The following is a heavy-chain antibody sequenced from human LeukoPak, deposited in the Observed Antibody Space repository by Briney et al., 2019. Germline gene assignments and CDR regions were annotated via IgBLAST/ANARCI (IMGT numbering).Heavy chain of an antibody. J-gene: IGHJ4*02. CDR1: GFTFSSYA. Sequence: GGSLRLSCAVSGFTFSSYAMNWVRQAPGTGLEWVANIKQDGSEKYYVDSVKGRFTISRDNAKNSLYLQMNSLRVEDTAVYYCARKTGDCWGQGTLVIVSS. V-gene: IGHV3-7*01. D-gene: IGHD1-14*01. CDR3: ARKTGDC. CDR2: IKQDGSEK.